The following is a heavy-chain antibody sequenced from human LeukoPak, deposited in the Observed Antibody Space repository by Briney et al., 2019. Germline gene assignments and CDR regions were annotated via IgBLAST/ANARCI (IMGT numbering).Heavy chain of an antibody. Sequence: ASVTVSCTASGYSLTTYYMHWVRQAPGQGLEWMAIINPSGGGTKYAQKFQGRVTMTRDTPTNTVYMELSSLRTEDTAVYYCASVYLYGMDVWGQGTTVTVSS. CDR3: ASVYLYGMDV. J-gene: IGHJ6*02. CDR2: INPSGGGT. V-gene: IGHV1-46*01. CDR1: GYSLTTYY. D-gene: IGHD2-8*01.